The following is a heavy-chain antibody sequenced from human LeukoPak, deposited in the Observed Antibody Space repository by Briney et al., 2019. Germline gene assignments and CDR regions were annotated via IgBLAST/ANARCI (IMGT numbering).Heavy chain of an antibody. J-gene: IGHJ4*02. CDR1: GFTFTGYY. CDR2: ISAHNGKT. V-gene: IGHV1-18*04. Sequence: AASVKVSCKASGFTFTGYYMHWVRQAPGQGLEWMGWISAHNGKTIYAQKFQGRVTMTTDTSSSTAYMELRSLESDDTAVYYCARDRESNAYWGQGTLLTVSS. D-gene: IGHD1-26*01. CDR3: ARDRESNAY.